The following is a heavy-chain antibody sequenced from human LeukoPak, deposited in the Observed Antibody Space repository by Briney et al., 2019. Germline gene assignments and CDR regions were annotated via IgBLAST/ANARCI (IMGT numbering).Heavy chain of an antibody. J-gene: IGHJ4*02. Sequence: SETLSLTCAVSGGSISSNNWWGWVRQPPGKGLEWIGEIYHSGTTDYNPSLRGRVTISVDKSKKQFSLQLSSVTAADTAVYYCARDSQSREFDYWGQGTMVTVSS. CDR3: ARDSQSREFDY. V-gene: IGHV4-4*02. CDR2: IYHSGTT. CDR1: GGSISSNNW. D-gene: IGHD6-13*01.